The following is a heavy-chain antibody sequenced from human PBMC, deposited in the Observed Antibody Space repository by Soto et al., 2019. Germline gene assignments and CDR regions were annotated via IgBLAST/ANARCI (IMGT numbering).Heavy chain of an antibody. V-gene: IGHV4-34*01. J-gene: IGHJ1*01. D-gene: IGHD3-16*01. CDR1: GGSFSGYY. CDR2: IIHSGSI. CDR3: ARGKRYAMAY. Sequence: SETLSLTCAVYGGSFSGYYWSWIRQPPGKGLEWIGEIIHSGSINYNPSLKSRVTISVDTSKNQFSLKLSSVTAADTAVYYRARGKRYAMAYWGQGTLVTVS.